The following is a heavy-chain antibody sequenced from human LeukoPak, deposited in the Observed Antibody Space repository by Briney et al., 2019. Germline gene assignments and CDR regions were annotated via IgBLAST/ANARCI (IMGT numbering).Heavy chain of an antibody. J-gene: IGHJ6*03. V-gene: IGHV3-53*01. CDR1: GFTVSSNY. CDR2: IYTGGST. D-gene: IGHD3-9*01. Sequence: GGSLRLSCAASGFTVSSNYMSWVRQAPGKGLEWVSVIYTGGSTYYADSVKGRFTISRDSAKNTLYLQMNSLRAEDTAVYYCAREQGYYDILSGYYNFYYMDVWGKGTTVTVSS. CDR3: AREQGYYDILSGYYNFYYMDV.